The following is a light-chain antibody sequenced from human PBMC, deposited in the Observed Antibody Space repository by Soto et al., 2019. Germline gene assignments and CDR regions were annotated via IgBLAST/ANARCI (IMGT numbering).Light chain of an antibody. Sequence: QSVLTQPASVSGSPGQSITISCTGTSSDVGGYNYVSWYQQHPGKAPKLMISEVSNRPSGASDRFSGSKSGNTASLTISGLQAEDEADYYCSSYTSNNTPVFGGGTKVTVL. V-gene: IGLV2-14*01. CDR2: EVS. J-gene: IGLJ2*01. CDR3: SSYTSNNTPV. CDR1: SSDVGGYNY.